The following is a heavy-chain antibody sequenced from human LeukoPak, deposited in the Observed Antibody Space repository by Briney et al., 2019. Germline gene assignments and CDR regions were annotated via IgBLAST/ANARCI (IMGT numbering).Heavy chain of an antibody. J-gene: IGHJ4*02. CDR3: ARGSLSYYDSSGYLDY. V-gene: IGHV4-61*08. Sequence: SETLSLTCTVSGGSISSGGYYWSWIRQPPGKGLEWIGYIYYSGSTNYNPSLKSRVTISVDTSKNQFSLKLSSVTAADTAVYYCARGSLSYYDSSGYLDYWGQGTLVTVSS. D-gene: IGHD3-22*01. CDR1: GGSISSGGYY. CDR2: IYYSGST.